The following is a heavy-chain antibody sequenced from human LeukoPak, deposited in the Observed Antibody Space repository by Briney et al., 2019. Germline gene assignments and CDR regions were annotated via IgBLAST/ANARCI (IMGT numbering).Heavy chain of an antibody. J-gene: IGHJ3*02. CDR2: ISSGTSTT. CDR1: GFTSSTLG. CDR3: ARAPMSYDRSGFGGAFYI. V-gene: IGHV3-48*01. Sequence: QPGGSLRLSCAASGFTSSTLGMNWVRQAPGRGLEWVSYISSGTSTTYYADSVKGRFTISRDNSKNTMYLQMNSVRAEDTAMYYCARAPMSYDRSGFGGAFYIWGQGTMVTVSS. D-gene: IGHD3-22*01.